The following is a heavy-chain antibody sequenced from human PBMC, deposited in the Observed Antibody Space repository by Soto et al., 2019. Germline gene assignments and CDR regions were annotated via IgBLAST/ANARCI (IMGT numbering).Heavy chain of an antibody. D-gene: IGHD3-10*01. J-gene: IGHJ6*02. CDR2: IYSSDST. CDR3: ARDGGSESYFLYGIDV. CDR1: GFTVSSNY. Sequence: GCLRLSCAASGFTVSSNYMSCVRQAPVKRLEWVSVIYSSDSTNYADPVKGRFTISRDNSKHTMYLQLNRRRAEDTAVYYCARDGGSESYFLYGIDVWGQGTTVTV. V-gene: IGHV3-66*01.